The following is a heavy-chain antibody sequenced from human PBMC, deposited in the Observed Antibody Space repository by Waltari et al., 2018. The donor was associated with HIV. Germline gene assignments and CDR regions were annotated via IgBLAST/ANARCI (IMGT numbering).Heavy chain of an antibody. CDR2: ISASSDTT. Sequence: EAQFWESGGALVQPGGSLRLSCVDSGFTFSNYGMNWVRQAPGKGLEWVSGISASSDTTAYADSVKGRFTISRDNSKNTLYLDMSSLRAEDTAVYYCAKDLNPDYSTSVLGYFYAMDVWGQGTTVTVSS. D-gene: IGHD6-6*01. CDR3: AKDLNPDYSTSVLGYFYAMDV. CDR1: GFTFSNYG. V-gene: IGHV3-23*01. J-gene: IGHJ6*02.